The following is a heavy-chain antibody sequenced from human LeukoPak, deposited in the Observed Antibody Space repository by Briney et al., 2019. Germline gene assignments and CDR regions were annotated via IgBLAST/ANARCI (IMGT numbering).Heavy chain of an antibody. CDR3: ASGSSGNFYMDV. D-gene: IGHD3-10*01. Sequence: GGSLRLSCAASGFTFSDYYMTWIRQAPEKGLEWISYISSSSYTIYYADSVKGRFTISRDNAKNSLFLQMNSLRAADTAVYYCASGSSGNFYMDVWGKGTTVTISS. CDR1: GFTFSDYY. V-gene: IGHV3-11*01. J-gene: IGHJ6*03. CDR2: ISSSSYTI.